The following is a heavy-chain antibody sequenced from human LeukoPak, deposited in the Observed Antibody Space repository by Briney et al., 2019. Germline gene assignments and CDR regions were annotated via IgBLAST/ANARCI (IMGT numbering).Heavy chain of an antibody. V-gene: IGHV3-21*01. CDR3: ARDVLGTLPFDY. J-gene: IGHJ4*02. CDR2: ISSSSSYI. D-gene: IGHD3-3*02. Sequence: PGGSLRLSCAASGFTFSSYSMNWVRQAPGKGLEWVSSISSSSSYIYYADSVKGRFTISRDDAKNSLYLQMNSLRVEDTAVYYRARDVLGTLPFDYWGQGTLVTVSS. CDR1: GFTFSSYS.